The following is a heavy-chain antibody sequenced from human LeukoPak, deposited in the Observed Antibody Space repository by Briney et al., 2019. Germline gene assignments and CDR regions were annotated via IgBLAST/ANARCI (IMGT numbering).Heavy chain of an antibody. V-gene: IGHV4-61*02. Sequence: SETLSLTCTVSGGSISSSSYYWSWIRQPAGKGLEWIGRIYTSGSTNYNPSLKSRVTMSVDTSKNQFSLKLSSVTATDTAVYYCAILIRNYYYMDVWGKGTTFTVSS. CDR2: IYTSGST. J-gene: IGHJ6*03. CDR3: AILIRNYYYMDV. D-gene: IGHD3-16*01. CDR1: GGSISSSSYY.